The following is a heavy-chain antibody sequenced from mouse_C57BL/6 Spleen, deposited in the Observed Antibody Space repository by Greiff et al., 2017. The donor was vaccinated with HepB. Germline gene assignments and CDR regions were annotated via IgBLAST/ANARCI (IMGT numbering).Heavy chain of an antibody. CDR1: GYTFTSYW. CDR2: IDPNSGGT. CDR3: ARSCDYGSSPWYFDV. J-gene: IGHJ1*03. D-gene: IGHD1-1*01. V-gene: IGHV1-72*01. Sequence: VKQSCKASGYTFTSYWMHWVKQRPGRGLEWIGRIDPNSGGTKYNEKFKSKATLTVDKPSSTAYMQLSSLTSEDSAVYYCARSCDYGSSPWYFDVWGTGTTVTVSS.